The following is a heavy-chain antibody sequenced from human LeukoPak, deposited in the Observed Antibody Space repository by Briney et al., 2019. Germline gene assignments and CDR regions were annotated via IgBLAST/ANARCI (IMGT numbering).Heavy chain of an antibody. Sequence: GGSLRLSCAASGFTFSSYWMSWVRQAPGKGLVWVSRINSDGSSTSYADSVKGRFTISRDNAKNTLYLQMNSLRAEDTAVYYCAASEGDSSGYYDYYFDYWGQGTLVTVSS. D-gene: IGHD3-22*01. V-gene: IGHV3-74*01. J-gene: IGHJ4*02. CDR1: GFTFSSYW. CDR2: INSDGSST. CDR3: AASEGDSSGYYDYYFDY.